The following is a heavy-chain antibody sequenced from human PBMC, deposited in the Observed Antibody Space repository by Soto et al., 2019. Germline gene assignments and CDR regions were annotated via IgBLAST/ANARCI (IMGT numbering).Heavy chain of an antibody. CDR1: GFTVSSNY. Sequence: GGSLRLSCAASGFTVSSNYMSWVRQAPGKGLEWVSVIYSGGSTYYADSVKGRFTISRDNSKNTLYLQMNSLRAEDTAVYYCARDNYDILTGYSHYYYYMDVWGKGTTVTVSS. J-gene: IGHJ6*03. CDR2: IYSGGST. V-gene: IGHV3-66*01. D-gene: IGHD3-9*01. CDR3: ARDNYDILTGYSHYYYYMDV.